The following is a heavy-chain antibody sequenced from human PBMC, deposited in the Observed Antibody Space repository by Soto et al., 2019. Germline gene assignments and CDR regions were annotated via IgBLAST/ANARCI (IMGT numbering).Heavy chain of an antibody. Sequence: EVQLVESGGGLIQPGGSLRLSCAASGLTVSSNYMSWVRQAPGKGLDWVSIIYTSGNTYYADSVKGRFTVSRDDSRNTLYLHMNSLRAEDTAVYYCARDLTAPAGTSFYYYGMDVWGQGTTVTVSS. CDR3: ARDLTAPAGTSFYYYGMDV. CDR1: GLTVSSNY. V-gene: IGHV3-53*01. D-gene: IGHD6-13*01. J-gene: IGHJ6*02. CDR2: IYTSGNT.